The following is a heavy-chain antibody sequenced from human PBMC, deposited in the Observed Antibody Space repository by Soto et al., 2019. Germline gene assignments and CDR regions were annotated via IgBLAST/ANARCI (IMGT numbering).Heavy chain of an antibody. V-gene: IGHV3-30*18. CDR3: AKESTMQTAREIDY. D-gene: IGHD3-3*01. CDR1: GFTFSSYG. CDR2: ISYDGSTK. Sequence: GGSLRLSCAASGFTFSSYGMHWVRQAPGKGLEWVAVISYDGSTKLYADSVEGRFTISRDSSKNTLYLQMNSLRAEDTAVYYCAKESTMQTAREIDYWGQGTLVTVSS. J-gene: IGHJ4*02.